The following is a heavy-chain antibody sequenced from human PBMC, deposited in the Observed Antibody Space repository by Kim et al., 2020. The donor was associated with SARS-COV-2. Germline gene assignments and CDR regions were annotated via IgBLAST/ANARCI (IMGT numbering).Heavy chain of an antibody. Sequence: GGSLRLSCAASGFTLSGYWMHWVRQAPGKGLVWVSRISSDGSIKNYADSVKGRFTISRDTAKNTLYLQMNSLRDEDTAVYYCVRGHQLVRGDVWGQGTVVTVSS. J-gene: IGHJ3*01. CDR3: VRGHQLVRGDV. CDR2: ISSDGSIK. CDR1: GFTLSGYW. D-gene: IGHD6-13*01. V-gene: IGHV3-74*01.